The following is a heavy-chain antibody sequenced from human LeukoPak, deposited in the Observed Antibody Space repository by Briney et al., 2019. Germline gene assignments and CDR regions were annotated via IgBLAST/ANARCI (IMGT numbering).Heavy chain of an antibody. Sequence: SETLSLTCTVSGGSISSSSYYWGWIRQPPGKGLEWIGSIYYSGSTYYNPSLKSRVTISVDTSKNQFSLKLSSMTAADTAVYYCARQGYYDSQFDPWGQGTLVTVSS. D-gene: IGHD3-22*01. J-gene: IGHJ5*02. CDR3: ARQGYYDSQFDP. CDR1: GGSISSSSYY. V-gene: IGHV4-39*01. CDR2: IYYSGST.